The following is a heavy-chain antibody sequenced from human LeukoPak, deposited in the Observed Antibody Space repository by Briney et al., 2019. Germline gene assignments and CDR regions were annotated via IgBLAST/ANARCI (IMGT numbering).Heavy chain of an antibody. CDR2: IYAGDSDT. CDR3: ARSTSVHYLFDY. CDR1: GYSFISYS. D-gene: IGHD3-10*01. Sequence: GESLKISCKGSGYSFISYSIGWVRQMPGKGLEWMGIIYAGDSDTRYSPSFQGQVTMSVDKSITTVYLQWSSLKASDTAMYFCARSTSVHYLFDYWGQGTLVTVSS. J-gene: IGHJ4*02. V-gene: IGHV5-51*01.